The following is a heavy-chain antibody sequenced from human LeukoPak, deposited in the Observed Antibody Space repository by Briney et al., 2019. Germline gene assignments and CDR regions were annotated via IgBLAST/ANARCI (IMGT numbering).Heavy chain of an antibody. Sequence: SETLSLTCTVSGGSISSSSYYWGWIRQPPGKGLEWIGSIYYSGSTYYNPSLKSRVTISVDTSKNQFSLKLSSVTAADTAVYYCARLEDGYNPIDYWGQGTLVTVSS. CDR3: ARLEDGYNPIDY. CDR1: GGSISSSSYY. V-gene: IGHV4-39*01. CDR2: IYYSGST. J-gene: IGHJ4*02. D-gene: IGHD5-24*01.